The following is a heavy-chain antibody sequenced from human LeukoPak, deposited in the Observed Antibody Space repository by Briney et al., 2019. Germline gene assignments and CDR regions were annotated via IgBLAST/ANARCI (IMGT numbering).Heavy chain of an antibody. CDR2: IYYSGST. D-gene: IGHD3-9*01. CDR3: ARGSFLRYFDWSTYYFDY. CDR1: GGSISSYY. V-gene: IGHV4-59*08. Sequence: SETLSLTCTVSGGSISSYYWSWIRQPPGKGLEWIGYIYYSGSTNYNPSLKSRVTISVDTSKNQFSPKLSSVTAADTAVYYCARGSFLRYFDWSTYYFDYWGQGTLVTVSS. J-gene: IGHJ4*02.